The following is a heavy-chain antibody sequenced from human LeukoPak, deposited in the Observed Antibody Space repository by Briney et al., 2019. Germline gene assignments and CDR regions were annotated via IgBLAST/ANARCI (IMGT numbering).Heavy chain of an antibody. CDR2: VNRDGSET. Sequence: GGSLRLSCAASGFALSSHWMTWVRQVPGRGPEWVANVNRDGSETYYLDSVKGRFTISKDNAKNSLYLQINNLRAEDTAVYYCGRLAHNAWYAIDFWGQGTLVTVSS. J-gene: IGHJ4*02. V-gene: IGHV3-7*01. D-gene: IGHD2-2*01. CDR1: GFALSSHW. CDR3: GRLAHNAWYAIDF.